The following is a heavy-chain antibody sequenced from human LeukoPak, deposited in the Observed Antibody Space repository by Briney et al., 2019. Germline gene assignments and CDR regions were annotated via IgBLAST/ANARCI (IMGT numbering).Heavy chain of an antibody. J-gene: IGHJ4*02. Sequence: PGGSLRLSCAASGFTFDDYDISWVRQAPGKGLEWVSNINWNGNNIYYGDSVKGRFTISRDNSKNTLYMQMNSLRAEDTALYYCAKENPHNDYWGQGTLVTVSS. CDR2: INWNGNNI. CDR1: GFTFDDYD. V-gene: IGHV3-20*04. CDR3: AKENPHNDY.